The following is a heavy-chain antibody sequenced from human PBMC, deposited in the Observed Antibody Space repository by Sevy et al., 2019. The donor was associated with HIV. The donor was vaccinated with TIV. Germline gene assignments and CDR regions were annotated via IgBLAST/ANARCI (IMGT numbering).Heavy chain of an antibody. V-gene: IGHV3-33*01. D-gene: IGHD6-19*01. J-gene: IGHJ4*02. CDR2: IWYDGSNQ. Sequence: GGFLRLSCAASGFTFSSYGMYWVRQAPGKGLEWVAVIWYDGSNQYYADSVKGRFTISRDNSKNTLYLQMNSLRAEDTAVYYCARAPAPRSIAVPVDYWGQGTLVTVSS. CDR3: ARAPAPRSIAVPVDY. CDR1: GFTFSSYG.